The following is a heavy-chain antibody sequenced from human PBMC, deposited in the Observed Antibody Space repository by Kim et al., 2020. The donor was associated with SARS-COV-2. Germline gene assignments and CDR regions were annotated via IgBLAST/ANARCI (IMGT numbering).Heavy chain of an antibody. Sequence: GESLKISCKGSGYSFTSYWIDWVRQMPGKGLEWMGIIYPGDSDTRYSPSFQGQVTISADKSISTAYLQWSSLKASDTAMYYCARRGITMVRGVITDGMDVWGQGTTVTVSS. CDR1: GYSFTSYW. J-gene: IGHJ6*02. CDR2: IYPGDSDT. CDR3: ARRGITMVRGVITDGMDV. V-gene: IGHV5-51*01. D-gene: IGHD3-10*01.